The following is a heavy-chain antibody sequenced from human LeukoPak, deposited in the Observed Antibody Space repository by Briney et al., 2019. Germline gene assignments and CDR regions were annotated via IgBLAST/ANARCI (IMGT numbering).Heavy chain of an antibody. CDR1: GFSFSNYG. Sequence: GGSLRLSCAASGFSFSNYGMAWVRQAPGKGLEWVSAISGTGDSTYYADSVKGRFTISGDNSKNTLYLQMNSLRAEDTAVYYCASVRGYFEYWGQGTLVTVSS. CDR3: ASVRGYFEY. J-gene: IGHJ4*02. V-gene: IGHV3-23*01. CDR2: ISGTGDST.